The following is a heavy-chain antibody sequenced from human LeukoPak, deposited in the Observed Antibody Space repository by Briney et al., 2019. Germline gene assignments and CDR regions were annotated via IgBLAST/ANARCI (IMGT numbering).Heavy chain of an antibody. Sequence: PGGSLRLSCAASGFTFDDYGMSWVRQAPGKGLEWVSGINWNGGSTGYADSVKGRFTISRDNAKNSLYLQMSSLRADDTAVYYCVRDANYHDGSYYYDVLDIWGQGTPVTVSS. J-gene: IGHJ3*02. D-gene: IGHD3-22*01. CDR3: VRDANYHDGSYYYDVLDI. CDR1: GFTFDDYG. V-gene: IGHV3-20*04. CDR2: INWNGGST.